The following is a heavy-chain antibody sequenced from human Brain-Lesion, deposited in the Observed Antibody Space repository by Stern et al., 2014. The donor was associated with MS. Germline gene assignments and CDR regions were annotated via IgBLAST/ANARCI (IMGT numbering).Heavy chain of an antibody. J-gene: IGHJ5*02. CDR2: IYYSGNT. V-gene: IGHV4-39*01. D-gene: IGHD2-15*01. CDR1: GGSVSSTSYA. CDR3: AGEEDIRYCSGGSCTGNWFDP. Sequence: QVQLQQWGPGLVKPSETLSLTCTVAGGSVSSTSYAWAWIRQPPGKGLEWIGTIYYSGNTYYSPSLKSRLTISLDTSKHQFFLQLRSVTAADTAVYYCAGEEDIRYCSGGSCTGNWFDPWGQGTLVTVSS.